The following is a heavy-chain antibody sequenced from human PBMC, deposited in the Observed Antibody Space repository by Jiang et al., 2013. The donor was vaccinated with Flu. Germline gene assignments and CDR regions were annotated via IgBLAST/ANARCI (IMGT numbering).Heavy chain of an antibody. CDR2: INTGNGNT. V-gene: IGHV1-3*04. D-gene: IGHD5-18*01. J-gene: IGHJ4*02. CDR3: AREQGYSYGYDY. CDR1: GYTFTNYP. Sequence: GAEVKKPGASVKVSCKASGYTFTNYPMHWVRQAPGQRLEWMGWINTGNGNTKYSQKFQGRVTITRDTSASTGYMELSSLRSEDTAVYYCAREQGYSYGYDYWGQGTLVTVSS.